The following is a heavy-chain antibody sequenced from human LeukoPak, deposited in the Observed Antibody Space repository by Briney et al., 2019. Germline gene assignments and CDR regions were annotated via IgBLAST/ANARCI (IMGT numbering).Heavy chain of an antibody. D-gene: IGHD3-22*01. Sequence: GGSLRLSCAASGFTVSSNYMSWVRQAPGKGLEWVSVIYRGGSTYYADSVKGRFTISRDNSKNTLYLQMNSLRAEDTAVYYCASSYYDSSGYHDYWGQGTLVTVSS. V-gene: IGHV3-66*01. CDR2: IYRGGST. CDR3: ASSYYDSSGYHDY. CDR1: GFTVSSNY. J-gene: IGHJ4*02.